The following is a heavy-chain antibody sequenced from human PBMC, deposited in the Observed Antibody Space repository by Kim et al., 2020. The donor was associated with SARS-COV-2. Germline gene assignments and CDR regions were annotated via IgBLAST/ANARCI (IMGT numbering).Heavy chain of an antibody. V-gene: IGHV3-23*01. Sequence: GGSLRLSCAASGFTFSSLAMTWVRQAPGKGLECVSAISYHGSGTYYADSVKGRFTISRDNSKNTMYLQMNFLRAEDTAVYYCAKDPRSSSSFNPWGQGTLVTVSS. CDR2: ISYHGSGT. J-gene: IGHJ5*02. D-gene: IGHD6-13*01. CDR3: AKDPRSSSSFNP. CDR1: GFTFSSLA.